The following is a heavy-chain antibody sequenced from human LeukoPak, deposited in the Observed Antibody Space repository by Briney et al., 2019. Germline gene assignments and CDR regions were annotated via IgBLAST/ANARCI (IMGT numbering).Heavy chain of an antibody. V-gene: IGHV3-43*02. CDR2: ISGDGGST. D-gene: IGHD5-18*01. CDR3: AKDVDVDTAMAFDY. Sequence: GVSLRLFCAASGFTFDDYAMHWVRQAPGKGLEWVSLISGDGGSTYYADSVKGRFTISRDNSKNSLYLQMNSLRTEDTALYYCAKDVDVDTAMAFDYWGQGTLVTVSS. CDR1: GFTFDDYA. J-gene: IGHJ4*02.